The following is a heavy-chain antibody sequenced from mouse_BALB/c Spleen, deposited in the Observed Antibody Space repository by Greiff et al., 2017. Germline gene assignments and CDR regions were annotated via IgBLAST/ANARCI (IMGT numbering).Heavy chain of an antibody. CDR3: AGKVRRRDYYGMDD. CDR1: GYSFTSYW. Sequence: EVHLVESGTVLARPGASVKMSCKASGYSFTSYWMHWVKQRPGQGLEWIGAIYPGNSDTSYNQKFKGKAKLTAVTSASTAYMELSSLTSEDSAVYDCAGKVRRRDYYGMDDWGQGTSVTVSS. CDR2: IYPGNSDT. V-gene: IGHV1-5*01. J-gene: IGHJ4*01. D-gene: IGHD2-14*01.